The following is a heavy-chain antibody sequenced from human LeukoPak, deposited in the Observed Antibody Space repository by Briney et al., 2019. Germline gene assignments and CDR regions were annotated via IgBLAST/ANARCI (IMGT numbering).Heavy chain of an antibody. V-gene: IGHV4-30-2*05. Sequence: SETLSLTCTVSGGSINSDDYYWTWIRQPPGTGLEWIGFIFHSGSTYYNPSLKSRVTISVDTSKNQFSLKLSSVTAADTAVYYCARDRRSVFTAMANADAFDIWGQGTMVTVSS. J-gene: IGHJ3*02. CDR1: GGSINSDDYY. CDR3: ARDRRSVFTAMANADAFDI. CDR2: IFHSGST. D-gene: IGHD5-18*01.